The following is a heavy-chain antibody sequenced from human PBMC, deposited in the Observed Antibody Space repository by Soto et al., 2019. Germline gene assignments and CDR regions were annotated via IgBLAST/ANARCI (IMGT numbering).Heavy chain of an antibody. CDR3: AQYCSSTSCYDGGDAFDI. Sequence: QVQLVQSGAEVKKPGSSVKVSCKASGGTFSSYTISWVRQAPGQGLEWMGRIIPILGIANYAQKFQGRVTITADKSTSTAYMELSSLRSEDTAVDYCAQYCSSTSCYDGGDAFDIWGHGTMVTVSS. CDR2: IIPILGIA. V-gene: IGHV1-69*02. D-gene: IGHD2-2*01. J-gene: IGHJ3*02. CDR1: GGTFSSYT.